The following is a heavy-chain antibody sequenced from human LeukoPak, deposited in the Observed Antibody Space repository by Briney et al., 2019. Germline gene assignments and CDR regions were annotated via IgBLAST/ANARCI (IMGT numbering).Heavy chain of an antibody. CDR1: GAAFGFTFSGYG. CDR2: IEYDGSQR. CDR3: ANVLFWSGNDAFDI. V-gene: IGHV3-30*02. J-gene: IGHJ3*02. Sequence: AGGSLRLSCAASGAAFGFTFSGYGMHWVRQAPGKGLEWVAFIEYDGSQRHFADSVKGRFTISRDNSANTLYLQMNSLRAEDTAVYYCANVLFWSGNDAFDIWGQGTMVTVSS. D-gene: IGHD3-3*01.